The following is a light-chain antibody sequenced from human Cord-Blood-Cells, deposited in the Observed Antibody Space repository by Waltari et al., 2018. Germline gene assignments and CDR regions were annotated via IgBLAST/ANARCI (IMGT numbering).Light chain of an antibody. CDR2: DAS. V-gene: IGKV1-33*01. CDR1: QDISNY. J-gene: IGKJ4*01. CDR3: QQYDNLPLT. Sequence: DIQRTQSPSFLSASVGDTVTITCQASQDISNYLNWYQQKPGKAPKLLIYDASNLETGVTSRFSGSGSGTDFTFTISSLQPEDIATYYCQQYDNLPLTFGGGTKVEIK.